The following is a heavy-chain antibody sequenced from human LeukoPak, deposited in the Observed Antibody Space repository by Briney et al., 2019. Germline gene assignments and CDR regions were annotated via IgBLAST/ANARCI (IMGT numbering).Heavy chain of an antibody. V-gene: IGHV4-34*01. CDR3: ARAGGRFGELSACDY. Sequence: SETLSLTCAVYGGSFSGYYWSWIRQPPGKGPEWIGEINHSGSTNYNPSLKSRVTISVDTSKNQFSLKLSSVTAADTAVYYCARAGGRFGELSACDYWGQGTLVTVSS. CDR1: GGSFSGYY. D-gene: IGHD3-10*01. J-gene: IGHJ4*02. CDR2: INHSGST.